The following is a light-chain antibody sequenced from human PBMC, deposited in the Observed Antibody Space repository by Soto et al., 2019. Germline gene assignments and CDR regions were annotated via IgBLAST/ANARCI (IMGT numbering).Light chain of an antibody. V-gene: IGKV1-39*01. CDR1: QSISSY. CDR2: EES. J-gene: IGKJ4*01. CDR3: QQVKSYPRT. Sequence: DIQMTQSPSSLSASVGDRVTITCRASQSISSYLNWYQQKPGNPPRLLIYEESTLHSGVPSRFSGRKVGTQFILTIDSLQPEDFATYYCQQVKSYPRTFGGGTKVDIK.